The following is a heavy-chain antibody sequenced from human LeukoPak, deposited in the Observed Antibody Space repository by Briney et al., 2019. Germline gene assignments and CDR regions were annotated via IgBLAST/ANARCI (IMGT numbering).Heavy chain of an antibody. V-gene: IGHV1-69*13. CDR2: IIPIFGTA. J-gene: IGHJ4*02. CDR3: ARAPQRDPSAIWFRELFFDY. D-gene: IGHD3-10*01. Sequence: ASVKVSCKASVGTFSSYAISWVRQAPGQGLEWMGGIIPIFGTANYAQKFQGRVTITADESTSTAYMELSSLRSEDTAVYYCARAPQRDPSAIWFRELFFDYWGQGTLVTVSS. CDR1: VGTFSSYA.